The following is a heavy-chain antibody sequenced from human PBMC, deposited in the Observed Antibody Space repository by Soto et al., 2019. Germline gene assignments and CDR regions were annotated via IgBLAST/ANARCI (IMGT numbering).Heavy chain of an antibody. CDR3: ARVFDYWSGFYVY. CDR1: GDSISGGASF. D-gene: IGHD3-3*01. V-gene: IGHV4-30-4*01. J-gene: IGHJ4*02. CDR2: VYYSGSS. Sequence: SETLSLTCTVSGDSISGGASFWSWIRQPPGKGLEWIANVYYSGSSYYNPSLKSRLTISVDTTKNQFSLQLTSLTAADTAVYFCARVFDYWSGFYVYWGQGILVTVSS.